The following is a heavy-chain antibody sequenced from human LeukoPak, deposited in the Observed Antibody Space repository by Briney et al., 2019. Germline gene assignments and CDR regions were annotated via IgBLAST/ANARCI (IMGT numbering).Heavy chain of an antibody. CDR3: ARGRIAAAGDTSGGYYFDY. J-gene: IGHJ4*02. Sequence: PSETLSLTCAVYGGSFSGYYWSWIRQPPGKGLEWIGEINHSGSTNYNPSLKSRVTISVDTSMNQFSLKLSSVTAADTAVYYCARGRIAAAGDTSGGYYFDYWGQGTLVTVSS. V-gene: IGHV4-34*01. CDR1: GGSFSGYY. D-gene: IGHD6-13*01. CDR2: INHSGST.